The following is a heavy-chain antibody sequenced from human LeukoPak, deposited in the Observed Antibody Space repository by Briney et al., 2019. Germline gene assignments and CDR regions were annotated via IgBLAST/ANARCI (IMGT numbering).Heavy chain of an antibody. J-gene: IGHJ5*02. Sequence: SETLSLTCTVSGGSISSYYWSWIRQPPGKGLEWLGYIYYSGSTNYNPSLKSRVTISVDTSKNQFSLKLSSVTAADTAVYYCARLYGNWFDPWGQGTLVTVSS. CDR2: IYYSGST. CDR1: GGSISSYY. D-gene: IGHD2-8*01. CDR3: ARLYGNWFDP. V-gene: IGHV4-59*01.